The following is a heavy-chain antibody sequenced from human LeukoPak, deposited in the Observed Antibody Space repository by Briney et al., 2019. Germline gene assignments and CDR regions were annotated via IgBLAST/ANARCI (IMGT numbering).Heavy chain of an antibody. CDR3: AKSGCSSTSCYGLFSGWFDP. CDR1: GGTFSSYA. D-gene: IGHD2-2*01. V-gene: IGHV1-69*13. J-gene: IGHJ5*02. CDR2: IIPIFGTA. Sequence: SVKVSCTASGGTFSSYAISWVRQAPGQGLEWMGGIIPIFGTANYAQKFQGRVTITADESTSTAYMELSSLRSEDMAVYYCAKSGCSSTSCYGLFSGWFDPWGQGTLVTVSS.